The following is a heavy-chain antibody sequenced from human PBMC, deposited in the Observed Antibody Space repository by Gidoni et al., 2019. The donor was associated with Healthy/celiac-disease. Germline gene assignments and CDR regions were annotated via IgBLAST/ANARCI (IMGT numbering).Heavy chain of an antibody. Sequence: QLQLQESGPGLVKPSETLSLTCTVSGGSISSSSYYWGWIRQPPGKGLGWSGSIYYSGSTYYNPSLKSRVTISVDTSKNQFSLKLSSGTAADTAVYYCARGLTVTGSDYFDYWGQGTLVTVSS. V-gene: IGHV4-39*07. CDR3: ARGLTVTGSDYFDY. D-gene: IGHD4-17*01. CDR1: GGSISSSSYY. CDR2: IYYSGST. J-gene: IGHJ4*02.